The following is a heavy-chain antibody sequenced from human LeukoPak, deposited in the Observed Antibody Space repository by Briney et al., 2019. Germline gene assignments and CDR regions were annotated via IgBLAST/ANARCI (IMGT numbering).Heavy chain of an antibody. CDR1: GYTFTGDY. CDR3: ATARDRGRYFDP. V-gene: IGHV1-2*02. CDR2: VDPGSGAT. D-gene: IGHD1-26*01. Sequence: GASVKVSCKASGYTFTGDYIHWVRQARGQVFEWMGWVDPGSGATFYAQKFQGRVTMTRDTSISTVYMELSRLRSDDTAVYYCATARDRGRYFDPWGQGTLVNVSS. J-gene: IGHJ5*02.